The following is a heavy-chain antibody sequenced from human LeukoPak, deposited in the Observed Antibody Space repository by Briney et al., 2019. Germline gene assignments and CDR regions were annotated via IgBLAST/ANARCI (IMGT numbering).Heavy chain of an antibody. J-gene: IGHJ1*01. V-gene: IGHV1-2*02. CDR2: INPNSGGT. CDR3: ARAGNRITMVRGVIIPLQH. Sequence: GASVKVSCKASGYTFTGYYMHWVRQAPGQGLEWMGWINPNSGGTNYAQKFQGRVTMTRDTSISTAYMELSRLRSDDTAVYYCARAGNRITMVRGVIIPLQHWGQGTLVTVSS. D-gene: IGHD3-10*01. CDR1: GYTFTGYY.